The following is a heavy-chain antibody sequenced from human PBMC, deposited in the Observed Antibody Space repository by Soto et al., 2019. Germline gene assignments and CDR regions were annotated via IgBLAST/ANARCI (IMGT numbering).Heavy chain of an antibody. Sequence: EVQLLESGGGLVQPGGSLRLSRAASGFTFSSYAMAWVRQAPGTGLDWVSVIDGSGGDTSFADSVKGRFSISRDNSKKMLYLHMNSLRAEDTATYYCAKEMVAAAYVETSPFDLWGQGTLVTVSS. J-gene: IGHJ4*02. CDR2: IDGSGGDT. CDR1: GFTFSSYA. V-gene: IGHV3-23*01. CDR3: AKEMVAAAYVETSPFDL. D-gene: IGHD2-15*01.